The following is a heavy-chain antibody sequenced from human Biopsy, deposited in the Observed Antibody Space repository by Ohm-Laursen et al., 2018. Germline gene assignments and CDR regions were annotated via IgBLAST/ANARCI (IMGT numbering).Heavy chain of an antibody. CDR3: GNEVHGRDY. CDR1: GKTFSDYQ. J-gene: IGHJ4*02. Sequence: PGTLSLTCAVFGKTFSDYQWSWIRQPPGKGLEWIGQINQAGTTNYNPSLKSRVSISADASKYEFSLRLTSVTAADTAVYLCGNEVHGRDYWGPGAQVTVSS. V-gene: IGHV4-34*08. D-gene: IGHD2-15*01. CDR2: INQAGTT.